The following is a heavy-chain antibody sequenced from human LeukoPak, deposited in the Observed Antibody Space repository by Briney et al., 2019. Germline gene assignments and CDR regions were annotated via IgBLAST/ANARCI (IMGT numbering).Heavy chain of an antibody. CDR3: AKCGGVKNAAMVEIDY. J-gene: IGHJ4*02. D-gene: IGHD5-18*01. CDR2: ISGSGGST. Sequence: GGSLRLSCAASGFTFSSYAMSWVRQAPGKRLEWVSAISGSGGSTYYADSVKGRFTISRDNSKNTLYLQMNSLRAEDTAVYYCAKCGGVKNAAMVEIDYWGQGTLVTVSS. CDR1: GFTFSSYA. V-gene: IGHV3-23*01.